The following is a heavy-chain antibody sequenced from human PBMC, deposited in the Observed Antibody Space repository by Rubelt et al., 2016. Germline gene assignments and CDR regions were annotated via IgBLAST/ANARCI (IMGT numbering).Heavy chain of an antibody. D-gene: IGHD1-20*01. V-gene: IGHV1-18*01. J-gene: IGHJ5*02. CDR2: TSAYSGNT. Sequence: GASVKVSCKASGYSFTSYGVSWVRQAPGQGLEWMGWTSAYSGNTNYAQKFQGRVTMTTDTSTNTAYMELRSLRSDDTAMYYCARDRGITRSMDWFDPWGQGTLVTVSS. CDR3: ARDRGITRSMDWFDP. CDR1: GYSFTSYG.